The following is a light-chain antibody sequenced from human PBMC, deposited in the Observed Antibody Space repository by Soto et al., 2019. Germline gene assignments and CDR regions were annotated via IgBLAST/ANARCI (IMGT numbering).Light chain of an antibody. CDR3: QQYCSSRT. CDR1: QSVSSSY. V-gene: IGKV3-20*01. J-gene: IGKJ1*01. Sequence: IVLTQSPGTLSLSPGERATLSCRASQSVSSSYLAWYQQKHGQAPRLLIYGASSRATGIPDRFSGSGSGTDFTLTISRLEPEDFAVYYCQQYCSSRTFGQGPQVEIK. CDR2: GAS.